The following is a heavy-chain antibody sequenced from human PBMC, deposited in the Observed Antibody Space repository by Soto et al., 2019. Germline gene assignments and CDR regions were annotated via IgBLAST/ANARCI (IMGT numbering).Heavy chain of an antibody. J-gene: IGHJ4*02. Sequence: SETLSLTCTVSGGSISSGGYYWSWIRQHPGKGLEWIGYIYYSGSTYYNPSLKSRVTISVDTSKNQFSLKLSSVTAAGTAVYYGARERIAEAGTVYWGQGTLVTVSS. CDR3: ARERIAEAGTVY. CDR2: IYYSGST. V-gene: IGHV4-31*03. CDR1: GGSISSGGYY. D-gene: IGHD6-13*01.